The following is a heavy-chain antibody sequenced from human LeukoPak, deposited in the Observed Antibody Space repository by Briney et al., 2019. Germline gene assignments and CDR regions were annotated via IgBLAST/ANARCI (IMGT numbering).Heavy chain of an antibody. CDR3: AFHSYYYDSSGYDR. Sequence: GGSLRLSCAASGFTFSSYSMNWVRQAPGKGLEWVSYISSSSSTIYYADSVKGRFTISRDNAKNSLYLQLNSLRAEDTAVYYCAFHSYYYDSSGYDRWGQGTLVTVSS. CDR2: ISSSSSTI. CDR1: GFTFSSYS. V-gene: IGHV3-48*04. J-gene: IGHJ5*02. D-gene: IGHD3-22*01.